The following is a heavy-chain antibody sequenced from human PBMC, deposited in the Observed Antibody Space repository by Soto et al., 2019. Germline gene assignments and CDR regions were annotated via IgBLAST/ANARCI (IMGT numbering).Heavy chain of an antibody. V-gene: IGHV3-30-3*01. CDR3: ARDQYCSCGSCQYFDY. J-gene: IGHJ4*02. D-gene: IGHD2-15*01. CDR1: GFTFSSYA. Sequence: QVQLVESGGGVVQPGRSLRLSCAASGFTFSSYAMHWVRQAQGKGLEWVAVISYDGSNKYYADSVKGRFTISRDNSKNTLYLQMNRLRAEDTAVYYCARDQYCSCGSCQYFDYWGQGTLVTVSS. CDR2: ISYDGSNK.